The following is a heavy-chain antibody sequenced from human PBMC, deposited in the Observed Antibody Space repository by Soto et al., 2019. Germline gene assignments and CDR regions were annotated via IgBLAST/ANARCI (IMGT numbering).Heavy chain of an antibody. CDR2: ISSTSSTM. D-gene: IGHD1-26*01. J-gene: IGHJ4*02. CDR3: AREYTGSYYLDY. Sequence: GVSLRLSCAASGFTFSSYTMYWVRQAPGKGLEWVSYISSTSSTMYFADSVKGRFTISRDNARNSLYLQMNSLRDEDTAVYYCAREYTGSYYLDYWGQGTRVTVSS. V-gene: IGHV3-48*02. CDR1: GFTFSSYT.